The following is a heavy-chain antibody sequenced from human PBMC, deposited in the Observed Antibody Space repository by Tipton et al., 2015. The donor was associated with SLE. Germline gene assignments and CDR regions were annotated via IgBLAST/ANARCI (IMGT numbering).Heavy chain of an antibody. V-gene: IGHV1-69*01. CDR3: ARDPLRMAAAGTHFDY. J-gene: IGHJ4*02. CDR1: GGTFSTSA. CDR2: IIPIFGTA. D-gene: IGHD6-13*01. Sequence: QSGPEVKKPGSSVKVSCKASGGTFSTSALSWVRQAPGQGLEWMGGIIPIFGTANYAQKFQGRVTITADESTSTAYLEVSSLRSGDTAVYYCARDPLRMAAAGTHFDYWGQGTLVTVSS.